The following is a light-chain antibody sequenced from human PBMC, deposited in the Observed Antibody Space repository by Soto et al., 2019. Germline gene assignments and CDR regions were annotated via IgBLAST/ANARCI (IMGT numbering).Light chain of an antibody. CDR3: MSYAGSNTYV. CDR2: EVR. CDR1: NRDVGSYNL. V-gene: IGLV2-14*01. J-gene: IGLJ1*01. Sequence: QSALTQPASVSGSPGQSITIACTGTNRDVGSYNLVSWYQQRPGEAPKLIISEVRNRPSGISYRFTGSKSGNTASLTISGLQAEDEADYFCMSYAGSNTYVFGSGTKLTVL.